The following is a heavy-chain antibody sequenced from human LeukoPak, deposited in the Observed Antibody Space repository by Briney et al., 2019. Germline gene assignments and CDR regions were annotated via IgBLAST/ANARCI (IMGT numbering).Heavy chain of an antibody. J-gene: IGHJ4*02. V-gene: IGHV3-23*01. CDR1: GFTFSSYA. CDR3: AGIWGPSSSWPWGFDY. Sequence: GGSLRLSCAASGFTFSSYAMSWVRQAPGKGLEWVSAISGSGGATYYADSAKGRFTISRDNSKNTVYLQTNSLRADDTAVYYCAGIWGPSSSWPWGFDYWGQGALVTVSS. CDR2: ISGSGGAT. D-gene: IGHD3-22*01.